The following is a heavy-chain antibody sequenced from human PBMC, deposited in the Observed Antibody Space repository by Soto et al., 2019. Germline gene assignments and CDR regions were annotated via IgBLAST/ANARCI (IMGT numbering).Heavy chain of an antibody. CDR2: ISSSSSYI. V-gene: IGHV3-21*01. CDR3: ARENYDFRRGGLQNYYYGMDV. Sequence: SLRLSCAASGFTFSSYSMNWVRQAPGKGLEWVSSISSSSSYIYYADSVKGRFTISRDNAKNSLYLQMNSLRAEDTAVYYCARENYDFRRGGLQNYYYGMDVWGQGTTVTVSS. CDR1: GFTFSSYS. J-gene: IGHJ6*02. D-gene: IGHD3-3*01.